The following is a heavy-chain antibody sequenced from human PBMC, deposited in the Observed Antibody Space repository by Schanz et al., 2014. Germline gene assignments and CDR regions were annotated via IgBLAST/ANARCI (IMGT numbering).Heavy chain of an antibody. V-gene: IGHV1-2*06. J-gene: IGHJ4*02. CDR2: ILPNSGVA. D-gene: IGHD1-1*01. CDR1: GYTFTGYY. Sequence: QVQLVQSGAEVKKPGASVKVSCKASGYTFTGYYMHWVRQAPGQGLEWMGRILPNSGVANYAQRFRGRVTMTRDTSISTAYMELRGLQSDDASVYYCARGFQLAAFDYWGQGTLVTVSS. CDR3: ARGFQLAAFDY.